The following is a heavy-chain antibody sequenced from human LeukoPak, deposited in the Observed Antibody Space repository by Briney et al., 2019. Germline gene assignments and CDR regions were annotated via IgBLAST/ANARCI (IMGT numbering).Heavy chain of an antibody. Sequence: AASVKVSCKASGPPFTSYYMHWVRQAPGQGLEWMGIINPSGGSTSYAQKFQGRVTMTRDTSTSTVYMELSSLRSEDTAVYYCAREAESYYGSGIGDYWGQGTLVTVSS. CDR1: GPPFTSYY. J-gene: IGHJ4*02. V-gene: IGHV1-46*01. CDR2: INPSGGST. CDR3: AREAESYYGSGIGDY. D-gene: IGHD3-10*01.